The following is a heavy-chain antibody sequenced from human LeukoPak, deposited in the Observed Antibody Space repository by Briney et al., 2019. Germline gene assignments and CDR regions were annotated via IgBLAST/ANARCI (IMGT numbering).Heavy chain of an antibody. J-gene: IGHJ3*02. D-gene: IGHD5-12*01. CDR3: ARDILAGGGYSGYDYAFDI. Sequence: PGGSLRLSCAASGFNFSNYWMTWVRQAPGKGLEWVANMNEDGSEIYYLDSVKGRFTISRENAKNSLYLQMDNLRADEDTAVYYCARDILAGGGYSGYDYAFDIWGQGTMVSVSS. CDR2: MNEDGSEI. CDR1: GFNFSNYW. V-gene: IGHV3-7*01.